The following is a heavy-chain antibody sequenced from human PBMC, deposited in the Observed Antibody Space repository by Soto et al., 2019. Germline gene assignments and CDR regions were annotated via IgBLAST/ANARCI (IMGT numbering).Heavy chain of an antibody. CDR1: GGSFSGYY. CDR2: INHSGST. CDR3: ARRGYDFWSGYYYYGMDV. Sequence: KASETLSLTCAVYGGSFSGYYWSWIRQPPGKGLEWIGEINHSGSTNYNPSLKSRVTISVDTSKNQFSLKLSSVTAADTAVYYCARRGYDFWSGYYYYGMDVWGQGTTVTVSS. J-gene: IGHJ6*02. V-gene: IGHV4-34*01. D-gene: IGHD3-3*01.